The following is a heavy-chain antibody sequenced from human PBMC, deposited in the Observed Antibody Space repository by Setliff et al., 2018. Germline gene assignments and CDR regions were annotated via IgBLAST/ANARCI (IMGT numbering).Heavy chain of an antibody. CDR2: IYYSGST. Sequence: PSETLSLTCTVSGGSISSGDYYWSWICQPPGKGLEWIGYIYYSGSTYYNPSLKSRVTISVDTSKNQFSLKLSSVTAADTAVYYCAREAPGYAFDIWGQGTMVTVS. J-gene: IGHJ3*02. D-gene: IGHD1-1*01. CDR1: GGSISSGDYY. V-gene: IGHV4-30-4*08. CDR3: AREAPGYAFDI.